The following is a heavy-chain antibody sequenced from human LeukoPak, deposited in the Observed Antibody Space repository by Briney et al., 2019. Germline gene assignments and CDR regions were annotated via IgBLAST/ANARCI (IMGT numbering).Heavy chain of an antibody. CDR3: ARDRFDYALDY. CDR2: IAYDGSNK. J-gene: IGHJ4*02. V-gene: IGHV3-30*02. Sequence: GGSLRLSCAASGFTFSTYGMHWIRQAPGKGLEWVTFIAYDGSNKRYADSVKGRFTISRDNAKNSVFLQMNSLRADDTAVYYCARDRFDYALDYWGLGVLVTVSS. CDR1: GFTFSTYG. D-gene: IGHD4-17*01.